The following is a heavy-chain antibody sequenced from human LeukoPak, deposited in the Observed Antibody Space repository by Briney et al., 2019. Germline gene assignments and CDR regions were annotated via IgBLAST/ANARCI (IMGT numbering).Heavy chain of an antibody. Sequence: PGGSLRLSCAASGFTFSSYAMSWVRQAPGKGLEWVANIKQDGSEKYYVDSVKSRFTISRDNAKNSLYLQMNSLRAEDTAVYYCAREDYSTYWGQGTLVTVSS. J-gene: IGHJ4*02. CDR1: GFTFSSYA. V-gene: IGHV3-7*01. D-gene: IGHD6-13*01. CDR3: AREDYSTY. CDR2: IKQDGSEK.